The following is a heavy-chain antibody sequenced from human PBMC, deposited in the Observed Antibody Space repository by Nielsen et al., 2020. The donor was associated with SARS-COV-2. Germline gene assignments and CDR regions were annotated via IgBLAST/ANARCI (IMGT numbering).Heavy chain of an antibody. Sequence: ESLKISCAASGFTFDDYTMHWVRQAPGKGLEWVSLISWDGGSTYYADSVKGRFTISRDNSKNSLYLQMNSLRTEDTALYYCAKEGASSSWLNLDYWGQGTLVTVSS. J-gene: IGHJ4*02. V-gene: IGHV3-43*01. CDR1: GFTFDDYT. CDR2: ISWDGGST. D-gene: IGHD6-13*01. CDR3: AKEGASSSWLNLDY.